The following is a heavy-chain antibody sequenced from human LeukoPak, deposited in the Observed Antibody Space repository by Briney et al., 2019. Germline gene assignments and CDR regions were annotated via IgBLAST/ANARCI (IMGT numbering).Heavy chain of an antibody. CDR3: AKKNEYYDILTGYYWVDAFDI. CDR1: GFTFSSYA. J-gene: IGHJ3*02. Sequence: GGSLRLSCAASGFTFSSYAMSWVRQAPGKGLEWVSAISGSGGSTYYADSVKGRFTISRDNSKNTLYLQMNSLRAEDTAVYYCAKKNEYYDILTGYYWVDAFDIWGQGTMATVSS. D-gene: IGHD3-9*01. CDR2: ISGSGGST. V-gene: IGHV3-23*01.